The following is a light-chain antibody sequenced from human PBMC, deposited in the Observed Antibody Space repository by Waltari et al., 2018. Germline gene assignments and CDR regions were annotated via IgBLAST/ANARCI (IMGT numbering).Light chain of an antibody. CDR2: SNN. CDR1: SSNIGSNT. CDR3: AAWDDSLNGPVV. V-gene: IGLV1-44*01. Sequence: QSVLTQPPSASGTPGQRVPISCSGSSSNIGSNTVNWYQQLPGTAPKLLIYSNNQRPSGFPDRFSGSKAGTSASLAISWLQSEDEADYYGAAWDDSLNGPVVFGGGTKLTVL. J-gene: IGLJ2*01.